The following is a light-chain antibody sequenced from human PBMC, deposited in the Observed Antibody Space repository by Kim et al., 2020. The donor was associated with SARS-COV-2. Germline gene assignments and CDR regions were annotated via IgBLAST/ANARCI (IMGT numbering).Light chain of an antibody. V-gene: IGKV3-15*01. J-gene: IGKJ1*01. CDR1: QSVDTN. CDR2: GAA. Sequence: SVCQGERVTLSCRASQSVDTNLAWYQQKPGQAPSLVLYGAATRATGIPARFSGSGSGTEFTLTISSLQSEDFATYYWQQYNDWRSFGQGTKVDIK. CDR3: QQYNDWRS.